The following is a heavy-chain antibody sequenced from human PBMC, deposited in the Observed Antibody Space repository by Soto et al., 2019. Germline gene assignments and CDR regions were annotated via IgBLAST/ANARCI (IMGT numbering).Heavy chain of an antibody. J-gene: IGHJ6*02. D-gene: IGHD3-10*01. CDR3: ASAYYYGSGGYPYYYYGMDV. CDR2: IYHSGST. CDR1: GGSISSSNW. Sequence: SETLSLTCAVSGGSISSSNWWSWVRQPPGKGLEWIGEIYHSGSTNYNPSLKSRVTISVDTSKNQFSLKLSSVTAADAAVYYCASAYYYGSGGYPYYYYGMDVWGQGATVTAP. V-gene: IGHV4-4*02.